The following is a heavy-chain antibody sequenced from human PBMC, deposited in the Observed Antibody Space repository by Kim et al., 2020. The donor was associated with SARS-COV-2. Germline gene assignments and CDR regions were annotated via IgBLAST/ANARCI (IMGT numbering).Heavy chain of an antibody. CDR2: IIPILGIA. D-gene: IGHD6-13*01. J-gene: IGHJ6*04. V-gene: IGHV1-69*04. CDR1: GGTFSSYA. CDR3: ARAGTAAGDYYYYYGMDV. Sequence: SVKVSCKASGGTFSSYAISWVRQAPGQGLEWMGRIIPILGIANYAQKFQGRVTITADKSTSTAYMELSSLRSEDTAVYYCARAGTAAGDYYYYYGMDVWGKGTTVTVSS.